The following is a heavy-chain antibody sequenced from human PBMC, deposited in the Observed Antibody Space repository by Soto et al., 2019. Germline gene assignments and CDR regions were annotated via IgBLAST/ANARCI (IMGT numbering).Heavy chain of an antibody. J-gene: IGHJ6*02. CDR1: GYTFTSYG. D-gene: IGHD6-13*01. CDR3: ARDTSRQLVRNYYYYGMDV. CDR2: IGAYNGNT. Sequence: ASVKVSCKASGYTFTSYGISWVRQAPGQGLEWMGWIGAYNGNTNYAQKLQGRVTMTTDTSTSTAYMELRSLRSDDTAVYYCARDTSRQLVRNYYYYGMDVWGQGTTVTVSS. V-gene: IGHV1-18*01.